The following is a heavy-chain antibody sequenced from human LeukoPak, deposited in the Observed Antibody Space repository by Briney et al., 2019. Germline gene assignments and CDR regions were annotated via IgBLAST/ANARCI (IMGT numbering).Heavy chain of an antibody. J-gene: IGHJ4*02. CDR1: GFTFSIHG. CDR2: ITGSGDTT. Sequence: PGGSLRLSCVASGFTFSIHGMSWVRQAPGKGLEWVSSITGSGDTTYYADSLKGRFTISRDNSKSILYLQMNSLRAKETAVYYCAKDSGWGLTGEYDSWGQGTLVTVSS. V-gene: IGHV3-23*01. D-gene: IGHD2-21*02. CDR3: AKDSGWGLTGEYDS.